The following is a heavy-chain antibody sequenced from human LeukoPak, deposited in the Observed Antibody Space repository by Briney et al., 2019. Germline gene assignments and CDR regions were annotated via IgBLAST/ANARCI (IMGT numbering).Heavy chain of an antibody. CDR3: ARDITLFDY. J-gene: IGHJ4*02. V-gene: IGHV4-59*01. Sequence: SETLSLTCTVSGGSISSYYWSWIRQPPGKGLEWIGYIYYSGSTNYNPSLKSRVTISVDTSKNQFSLKLSSVTAADTAVYYCARDITLFDYWGQGTLVTVSS. CDR1: GGSISSYY. CDR2: IYYSGST. D-gene: IGHD3-10*01.